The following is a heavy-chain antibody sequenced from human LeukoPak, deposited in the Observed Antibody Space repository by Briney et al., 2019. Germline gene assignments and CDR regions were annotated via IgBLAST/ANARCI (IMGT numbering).Heavy chain of an antibody. D-gene: IGHD5-18*01. CDR2: VSAGHHA. V-gene: IGHV3-13*01. Sequence: GGSLRLSCTASGLTLGGHDMHWVRQTTGDGLEWVAAVSAGHHAFYAGSVRGRFTVSREDAKNSLFLQMNSLRAGDTAIYYCVREARGYHYTYFDYWGQGSLVTVSS. CDR1: GLTLGGHD. J-gene: IGHJ4*02. CDR3: VREARGYHYTYFDY.